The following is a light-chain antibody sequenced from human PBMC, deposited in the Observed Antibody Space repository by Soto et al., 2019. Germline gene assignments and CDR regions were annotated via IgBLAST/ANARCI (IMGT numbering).Light chain of an antibody. CDR2: AAS. CDR1: QSISSY. J-gene: IGKJ1*01. V-gene: IGKV1-39*01. CDR3: QQSYSTRWT. Sequence: DIQMTQSPSSLSASVGDRVTITCRASQSISSYLNWYQQKPGKAPKLLIYAASSLQSGVPSRFSGSGSRTDFTLTISSLQPEDFATYYCQQSYSTRWTFGQRTKVEIK.